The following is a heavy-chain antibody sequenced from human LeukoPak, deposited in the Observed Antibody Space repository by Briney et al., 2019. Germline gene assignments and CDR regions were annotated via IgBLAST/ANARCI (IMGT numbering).Heavy chain of an antibody. Sequence: SETLSLTCTVSGYSISSGYYWGWSRQPPGKGLEWIGSIHHSGDTYYNPSLKSRVTLSVDTSKNQFSLKLTSVTAADTAVYYCARPRGGFDYWGQGTLVTVSS. V-gene: IGHV4-38-2*02. CDR2: IHHSGDT. CDR1: GYSISSGYY. D-gene: IGHD3-10*01. J-gene: IGHJ4*02. CDR3: ARPRGGFDY.